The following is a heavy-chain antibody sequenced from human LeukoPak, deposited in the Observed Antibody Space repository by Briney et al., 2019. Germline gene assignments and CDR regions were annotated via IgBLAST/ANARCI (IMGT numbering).Heavy chain of an antibody. Sequence: SETLSLTCTVSGGSISSYYWSWIRQPPGKGLEWIGYIYYSGSTNYTPSLTSRVTISVDTSKNQFSLKLSSVTAADTAAYYCARDAAMARGIFDYWGQGTLVTVSS. CDR3: ARDAAMARGIFDY. V-gene: IGHV4-59*01. CDR1: GGSISSYY. D-gene: IGHD3-10*01. CDR2: IYYSGST. J-gene: IGHJ4*02.